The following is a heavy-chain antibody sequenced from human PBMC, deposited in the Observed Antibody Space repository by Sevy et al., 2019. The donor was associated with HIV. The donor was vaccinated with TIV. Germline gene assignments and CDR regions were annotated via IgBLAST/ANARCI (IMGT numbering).Heavy chain of an antibody. CDR3: ARDNHGSSKYHYYMDV. CDR2: INPNSGGT. V-gene: IGHV1-2*02. CDR1: GYTFTGYY. J-gene: IGHJ6*03. Sequence: ASVKVSCKASGYTFTGYYMHWVRQAPGQGLEWMGWINPNSGGTNYAQKFQGRVTMTRDTSISTAYMELSRLRSDDTAVYYCARDNHGSSKYHYYMDVWGKGTTVTVSS.